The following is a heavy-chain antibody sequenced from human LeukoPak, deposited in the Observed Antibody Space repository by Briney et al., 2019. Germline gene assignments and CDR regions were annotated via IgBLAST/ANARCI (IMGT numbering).Heavy chain of an antibody. V-gene: IGHV3-66*01. Sequence: GGSLRLSCAASGFTVRNTYMSWVRQAPGKGLEWVSIIYAGGSAYYADSVKGRFTISRDNSKNKLYLQMNSLRVEDTAVYYCATGRWLRLFDYWGQGTLVTVSS. CDR3: ATGRWLRLFDY. CDR1: GFTVRNTY. CDR2: IYAGGSA. D-gene: IGHD5-24*01. J-gene: IGHJ4*02.